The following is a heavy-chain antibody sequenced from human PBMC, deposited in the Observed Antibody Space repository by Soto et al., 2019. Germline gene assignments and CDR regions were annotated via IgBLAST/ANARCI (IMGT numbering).Heavy chain of an antibody. CDR2: ISINGGST. CDR1: GFTFSSYA. J-gene: IGHJ4*02. Sequence: HPGGSLRLSCSASGFTFSSYAMHWVRQAPGKGLEYVSSISINGGSTHYADSVKGRFTISRDNSRNTQYLQMSSLRADDTAVYYCVKGEFYYDSSAYYPFDSWGQGT. CDR3: VKGEFYYDSSAYYPFDS. V-gene: IGHV3-64D*06. D-gene: IGHD3-22*01.